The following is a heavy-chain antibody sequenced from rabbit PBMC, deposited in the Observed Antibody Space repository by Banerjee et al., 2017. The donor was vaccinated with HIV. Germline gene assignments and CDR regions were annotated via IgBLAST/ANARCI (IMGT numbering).Heavy chain of an antibody. J-gene: IGHJ4*01. CDR1: GFSFSGSYW. V-gene: IGHV1S45*01. CDR3: ARDWSFTL. Sequence: QEQLEESGGDLVKPEGSLTLTCTASGFSFSGSYWICWVRQAPGKGLEWSACINTNSGNAVYASWAKGRFTISKTSSTTVTLQLNSLTAADTATYFCARDWSFTLWGQGTLVTVS. D-gene: IGHD5-1*01. CDR2: INTNSGNA.